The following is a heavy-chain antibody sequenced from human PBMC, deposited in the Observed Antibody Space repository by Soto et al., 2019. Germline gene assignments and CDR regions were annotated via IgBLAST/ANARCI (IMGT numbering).Heavy chain of an antibody. CDR3: ARDRAQVRGVKNWFDP. V-gene: IGHV3-48*01. D-gene: IGHD3-10*01. Sequence: GGSLRLSCAASGFTFSSYSMNWVRQAPGKGLEWVSYISSSSSTIYYADSVKGRFTISRDNAKNSLYLQMNSLRAEDTALYYCARDRAQVRGVKNWFDPWGQGTLVTVSS. CDR2: ISSSSSTI. CDR1: GFTFSSYS. J-gene: IGHJ5*02.